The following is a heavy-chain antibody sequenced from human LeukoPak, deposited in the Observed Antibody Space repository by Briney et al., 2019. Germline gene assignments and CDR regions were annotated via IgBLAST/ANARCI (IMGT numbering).Heavy chain of an antibody. CDR3: ARGPTTVTRAFDY. J-gene: IGHJ4*02. CDR2: IYYSGST. CDR1: GGSISSHY. D-gene: IGHD4-17*01. V-gene: IGHV4-59*11. Sequence: PSETLSLTCTVSGGSISSHYWSWIRQPPGKGLEWIGYIYYSGSTNYNPSLKSRVTMSVDTSKNQFSLHLSSATAADTAVYYCARGPTTVTRAFDYWGQGTLVTVSS.